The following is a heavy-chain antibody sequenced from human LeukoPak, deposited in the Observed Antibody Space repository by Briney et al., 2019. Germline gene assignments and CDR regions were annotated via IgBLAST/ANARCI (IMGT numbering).Heavy chain of an antibody. CDR3: ARVTGYVIEDYFDY. V-gene: IGHV4-38-2*02. CDR2: IYHNGRT. CDR1: GYSISSGYY. J-gene: IGHJ4*02. Sequence: PSETLSLTCTVSGYSISSGYYWGWIRRPPGKGLEWIGSIYHNGRTFYNPSLKSRVTISVDTSKNQFSLKLTSVTAADTAVYYCARVTGYVIEDYFDYWGQGTLVTVSS. D-gene: IGHD3-22*01.